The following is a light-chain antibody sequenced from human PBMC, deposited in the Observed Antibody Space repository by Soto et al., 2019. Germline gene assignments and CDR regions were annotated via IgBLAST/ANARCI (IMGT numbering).Light chain of an antibody. CDR2: EVN. V-gene: IGLV2-8*01. J-gene: IGLJ1*01. CDR1: SSDVGGSNY. CDR3: SSYGGNYNYV. Sequence: QSALTQPPPASGSPGQSVTISCTGASSDVGGSNYVSWHQQHPGKAPKLMIYEVNKRPSGVPDRFSGSKSGNTASLTVSGLQAEDEAAYYCSSYGGNYNYVFGTGTKLTVL.